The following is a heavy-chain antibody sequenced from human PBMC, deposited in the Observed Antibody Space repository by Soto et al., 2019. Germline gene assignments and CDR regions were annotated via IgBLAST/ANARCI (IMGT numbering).Heavy chain of an antibody. V-gene: IGHV4-59*01. CDR3: ARDNSGYDFWSGYYPNWFDP. CDR2: IYYSGST. Sequence: QVQLQESGPGLVKPSETLSLTCTVSGGSISSYYWSWIRQPPGKGLEWIGYIYYSGSTNYNPSLKSRVTIAVDTSKNQFSLKLGSVTAADTAVYYCARDNSGYDFWSGYYPNWFDPWGQGTLVTVSS. D-gene: IGHD3-3*01. J-gene: IGHJ5*02. CDR1: GGSISSYY.